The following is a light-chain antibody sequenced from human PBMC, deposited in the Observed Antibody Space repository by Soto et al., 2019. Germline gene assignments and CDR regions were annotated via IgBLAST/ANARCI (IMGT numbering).Light chain of an antibody. CDR3: QQYYTSPPT. V-gene: IGKV4-1*01. Sequence: DIVMTQSPDSLAVSLGERATINCKSSQSVLYSSDNKNYLAWYQQKPRQSPKLLIYLASTRESGVPDRFSGSGSGTDFTLTISSLQAEDVAVYYCQQYYTSPPTFGPGTKVDIK. CDR1: QSVLYSSDNKNY. CDR2: LAS. J-gene: IGKJ3*01.